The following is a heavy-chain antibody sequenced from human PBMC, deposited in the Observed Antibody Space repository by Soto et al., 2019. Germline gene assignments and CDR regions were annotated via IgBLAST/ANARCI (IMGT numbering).Heavy chain of an antibody. CDR3: ARSLYDIDPDDY. CDR1: GFTFSSYS. D-gene: IGHD3-9*01. CDR2: ISSSSSYI. Sequence: GGSLRLSCAASGFTFSSYSMNWVRQAPGKGLEWVSSISSSSSYIYYADSVKGRFTISRDNAKNSLYLQMNSLRAEDTAVYYCARSLYDIDPDDYWGQGTLVTVSS. J-gene: IGHJ4*02. V-gene: IGHV3-21*01.